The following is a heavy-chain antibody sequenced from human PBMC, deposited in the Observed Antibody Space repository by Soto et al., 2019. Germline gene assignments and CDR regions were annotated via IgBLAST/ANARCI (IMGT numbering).Heavy chain of an antibody. CDR2: ISSSGSTI. CDR3: ARGDIVVVAGAFDI. D-gene: IGHD2-15*01. J-gene: IGHJ3*02. Sequence: GGSLRLSCAASGFTFSSYSMNWVRQAPGKGLEWVSYISSSGSTIYYADSVKGRFTISRDNAKNSLYLQMNSLRAEDTAVYYCARGDIVVVAGAFDIWGQGTMVTVSS. CDR1: GFTFSSYS. V-gene: IGHV3-48*04.